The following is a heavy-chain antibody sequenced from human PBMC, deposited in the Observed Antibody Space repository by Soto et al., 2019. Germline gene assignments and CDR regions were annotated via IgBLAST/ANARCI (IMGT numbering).Heavy chain of an antibody. CDR1: GYIFVNYG. D-gene: IGHD3-16*01. V-gene: IGHV1-18*01. Sequence: QVQLVQSGDEVRKPGSSVKVSCKASGYIFVNYGIAWVRQAPGQGLEWMGWVSPYSGSTHYASKVQGRLTMTTDTSTSTAYMDLGSLTSDDTAVYYCAMVENYVTPTPQDVWGLGTTVTVSS. J-gene: IGHJ6*02. CDR3: AMVENYVTPTPQDV. CDR2: VSPYSGST.